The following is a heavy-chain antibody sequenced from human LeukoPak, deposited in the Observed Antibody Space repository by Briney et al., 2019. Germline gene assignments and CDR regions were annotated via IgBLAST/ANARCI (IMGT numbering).Heavy chain of an antibody. D-gene: IGHD2-15*01. Sequence: PGRSLRLSCEASGLSFRGYAMYWVRQAPGKGLEWLTFISHDEVDRRYSDSVKGRFTVSRDNPKNTLYLQMNDLRCDDTAVYYCARHGGPRLVDDWFDHWGQGTQVTVSA. CDR1: GLSFRGYA. CDR2: ISHDEVDR. V-gene: IGHV3-30-3*01. J-gene: IGHJ5*02. CDR3: ARHGGPRLVDDWFDH.